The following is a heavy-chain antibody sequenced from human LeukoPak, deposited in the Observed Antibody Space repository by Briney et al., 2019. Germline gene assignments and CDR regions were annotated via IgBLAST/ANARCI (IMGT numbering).Heavy chain of an antibody. CDR1: GFTFSSYA. V-gene: IGHV3-23*01. J-gene: IGHJ4*02. CDR2: ISGSGGST. D-gene: IGHD6-13*01. CDR3: ARSPAIAAAGLFDY. Sequence: GGSLRLSCAASGFTFSSYAMSWVRQAPGKGLEWVSAISGSGGSTYYTDSVKGRFTISRDNSKNTLYLQMNSLRAEDTAVYYCARSPAIAAAGLFDYWGQGTLVTVSS.